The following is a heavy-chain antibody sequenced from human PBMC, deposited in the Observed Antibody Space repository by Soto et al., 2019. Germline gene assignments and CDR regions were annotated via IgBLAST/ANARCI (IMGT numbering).Heavy chain of an antibody. CDR2: ISYDGSNK. V-gene: IGHV3-30*18. CDR1: GFTFSSYG. D-gene: IGHD1-26*01. Sequence: GGSLRLSCAASGFTFSSYGMHWVRQAPGKGLEWVAVISYDGSNKYYADSVKGRFTISRDNSKNTLYLQMNSLRAEDTAVYYCAKDYVLMGATEISYYYYGMEVWGQGTTVTVSS. CDR3: AKDYVLMGATEISYYYYGMEV. J-gene: IGHJ6*02.